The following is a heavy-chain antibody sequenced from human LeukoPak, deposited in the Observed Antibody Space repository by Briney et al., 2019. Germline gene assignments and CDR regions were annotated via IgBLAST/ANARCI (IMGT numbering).Heavy chain of an antibody. CDR1: GGSFSGYY. CDR2: INHSGST. D-gene: IGHD3-9*01. Sequence: SETLSLTCAVYGGSFSGYYWSWIRQPPGKGLEWIGEINHSGSTNYNPSLKSRVTISVDTSKNQFSLKLSSVTAADTAVYYCASGPVQYYDILTGYPVTFDYWGQGTLVTVSS. J-gene: IGHJ4*02. V-gene: IGHV4-34*01. CDR3: ASGPVQYYDILTGYPVTFDY.